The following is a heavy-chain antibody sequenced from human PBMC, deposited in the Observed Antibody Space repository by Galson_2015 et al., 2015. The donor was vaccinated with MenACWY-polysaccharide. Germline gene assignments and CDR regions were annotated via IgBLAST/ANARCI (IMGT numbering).Heavy chain of an antibody. D-gene: IGHD3-10*01. CDR1: GFTFSSYL. Sequence: SLRLSCAVSGFTFSSYLMTWVRQAPGKGLEWVSYIGTSSSTISYADSVKGRFTISRDNAENSLYLQMNSLRVEDTAVYYCARGYMVRGGYFDYWGQGTLVTVSS. V-gene: IGHV3-48*01. CDR2: IGTSSSTI. CDR3: ARGYMVRGGYFDY. J-gene: IGHJ4*02.